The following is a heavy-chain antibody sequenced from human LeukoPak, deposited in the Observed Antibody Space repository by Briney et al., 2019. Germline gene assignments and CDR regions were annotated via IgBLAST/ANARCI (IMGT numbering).Heavy chain of an antibody. CDR1: GFTFSSYW. Sequence: GGSLRLSCAASGFTFSSYWMSWVRQAPGKGLEWVANIKQDGSEKYYVDSVKGRFTISRDNAKNSLYLQMNSLTAEDTAVYYCARDWTNMIRGVSIDYWGQGALVTVSS. D-gene: IGHD3-10*01. J-gene: IGHJ4*02. V-gene: IGHV3-7*05. CDR2: IKQDGSEK. CDR3: ARDWTNMIRGVSIDY.